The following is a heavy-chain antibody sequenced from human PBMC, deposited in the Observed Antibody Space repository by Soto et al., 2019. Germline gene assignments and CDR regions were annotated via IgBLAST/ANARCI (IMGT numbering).Heavy chain of an antibody. Sequence: EVQLLESGGGLAQPGGSLRLSCAASGFTFGSYAMTWLRQAPGKGLEWVSGISGSGGTTKYADSVKGRFTISRDNSKNPLYRQMNSLSPDDTAMYYGAKNPPGILAALEYGGQGTRVTV. CDR3: AKNPPGILAALEY. D-gene: IGHD1-26*01. J-gene: IGHJ4*02. V-gene: IGHV3-23*01. CDR2: ISGSGGTT. CDR1: GFTFGSYA.